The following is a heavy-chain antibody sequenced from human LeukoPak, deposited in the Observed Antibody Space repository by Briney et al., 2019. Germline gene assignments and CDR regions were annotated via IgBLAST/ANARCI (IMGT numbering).Heavy chain of an antibody. CDR1: GHTFTGYY. D-gene: IGHD6-19*01. Sequence: ASVKVSCKASGHTFTGYYMHWVRQAPGQGLEWMGWINPNSGGTHHAQKFQGRVSMTRDTSISTAYMELSRLRSDDTAVYYCAQSSGWDSLKYWGQGTLVTVSS. J-gene: IGHJ4*02. CDR2: INPNSGGT. V-gene: IGHV1-2*02. CDR3: AQSSGWDSLKY.